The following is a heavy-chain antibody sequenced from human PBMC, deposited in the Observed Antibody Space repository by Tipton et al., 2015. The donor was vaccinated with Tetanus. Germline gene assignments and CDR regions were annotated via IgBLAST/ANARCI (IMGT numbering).Heavy chain of an antibody. V-gene: IGHV4-31*03. CDR3: ARANFDFSKKGPFDS. J-gene: IGHJ4*02. D-gene: IGHD3-3*01. CDR1: NGSISSGGYY. Sequence: TLSLTCSVSNGSISSGGYYWSWIRQYPGKGLEWIGLLYHTGVTYYNPSLQSRVAISVDTSKNQFSLKLASVTTADTAVYFCARANFDFSKKGPFDSWGQGIPVIVSA. CDR2: LYHTGVT.